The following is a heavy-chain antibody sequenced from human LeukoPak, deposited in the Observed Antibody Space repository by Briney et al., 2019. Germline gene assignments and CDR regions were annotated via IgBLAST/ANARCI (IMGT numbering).Heavy chain of an antibody. V-gene: IGHV4-59*12. CDR3: ARGQWLVQYYFDY. D-gene: IGHD6-19*01. J-gene: IGHJ4*02. CDR1: GGSISSYY. Sequence: PSETLSLTCTVSGGSISSYYWSWIRQPPGKGLEWIGYIYYSGSTNYNPSLKSRVTISVDTSKNQFSLKLSSVTAADTAVYYCARGQWLVQYYFDYWGQGTLVTVSS. CDR2: IYYSGST.